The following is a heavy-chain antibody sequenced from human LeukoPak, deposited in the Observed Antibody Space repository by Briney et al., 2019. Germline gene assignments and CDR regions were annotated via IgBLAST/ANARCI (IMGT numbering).Heavy chain of an antibody. V-gene: IGHV1-18*01. CDR1: GYTFTSSG. J-gene: IGHJ5*02. CDR3: EKNTTGGYSES. CDR2: INTHNCYS. Sequence: WASVKVSCKTSGYTFTSSGITCVRQAPGQGLEWMGWINTHNCYSKYAQRLQGRVNMTADTSTSTAYRELSSLTSDDTGVYFCEKNTTGGYSESWGQGTLVTVSS. D-gene: IGHD3-9*01.